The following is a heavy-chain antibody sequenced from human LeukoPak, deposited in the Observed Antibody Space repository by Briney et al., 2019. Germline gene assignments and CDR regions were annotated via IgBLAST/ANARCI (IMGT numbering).Heavy chain of an antibody. CDR2: INHSGST. J-gene: IGHJ4*02. CDR3: ARASSYGLDY. D-gene: IGHD5-18*01. CDR1: GGSFSGYY. Sequence: SETLSLTCAVYGGSFSGYYRSWIRQPPGKGLEWIGEINHSGSTNYNPSLKSRVTISVDTSKNQFSLKLSSVTAADTAVYYCARASSYGLDYWGQGTLVTVSS. V-gene: IGHV4-34*01.